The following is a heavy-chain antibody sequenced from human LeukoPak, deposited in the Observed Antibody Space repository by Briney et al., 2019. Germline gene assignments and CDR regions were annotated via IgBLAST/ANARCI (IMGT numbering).Heavy chain of an antibody. D-gene: IGHD1-26*01. CDR2: VSANGATT. CDR1: GFSFDRYE. V-gene: IGHV3-48*03. J-gene: IGHJ1*01. Sequence: PGGSLRLSCAASGFSFDRYEMNWGRRAPGRGLEWISYVSANGATTYYAESVRGRFSISRDNAKTSLSLQMNSLRVEDTAVYYCAIGGEGSGTYFGHWGQGTLVTVFS. CDR3: AIGGEGSGTYFGH.